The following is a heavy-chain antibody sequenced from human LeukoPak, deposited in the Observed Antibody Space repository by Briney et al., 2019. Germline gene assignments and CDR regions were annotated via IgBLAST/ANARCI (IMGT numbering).Heavy chain of an antibody. CDR2: ISGGGGGT. V-gene: IGHV3-23*01. CDR1: GIPFSSFG. CDR3: AKEFTGWAFDI. Sequence: GGSLRLSCAAPGIPFSSFGMHWLRQAPGKGLEWVSAISGGGGGTYYADSVKGRFTISRDNSRNTPYLQMNSLRAEDTAVYYCAKEFTGWAFDIWGQGTMVTVSS. J-gene: IGHJ3*02.